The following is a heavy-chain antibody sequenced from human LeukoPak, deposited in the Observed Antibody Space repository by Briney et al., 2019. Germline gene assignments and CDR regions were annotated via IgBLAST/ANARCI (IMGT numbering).Heavy chain of an antibody. V-gene: IGHV1-18*01. CDR3: SLGYCSSTSCYVFDY. Sequence: ASVKVSCKASGYTFTSYGISWVRQAPGHGLEWMGWISACNGNTNYAQKLQGRVTMTTDTSTSTAYMELRSLRSDDTAVYYCSLGYCSSTSCYVFDYWGQGTLVTVSS. CDR2: ISACNGNT. D-gene: IGHD2-2*01. CDR1: GYTFTSYG. J-gene: IGHJ4*02.